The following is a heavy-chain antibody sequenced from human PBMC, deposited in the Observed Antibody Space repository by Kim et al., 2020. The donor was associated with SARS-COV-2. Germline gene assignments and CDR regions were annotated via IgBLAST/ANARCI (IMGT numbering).Heavy chain of an antibody. CDR3: GRGLGTGGGGDY. J-gene: IGHJ4*02. CDR1: GFTFSNYS. D-gene: IGHD1-1*01. CDR2: IWSSSRTI. Sequence: GGSLRLSCAASGFTFSNYSMTWVRQAPGKGLEWVASIWSSSRTIHYADSVEGRSTRSSDTVKTPLYQTLTRLSDEEAALYCCGRGLGTGGGGDYWGRG. V-gene: IGHV3-48*02.